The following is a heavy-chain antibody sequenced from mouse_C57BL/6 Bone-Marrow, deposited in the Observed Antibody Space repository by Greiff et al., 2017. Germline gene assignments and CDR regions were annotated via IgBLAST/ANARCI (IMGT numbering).Heavy chain of an antibody. CDR3: ARLGDFIWFAY. D-gene: IGHD2-13*01. J-gene: IGHJ3*01. CDR2: INPYNGGT. V-gene: IGHV1-19*01. CDR1: GYTFTDYY. Sequence: EVQLQQSGPVLVKPGASVKMSCKASGYTFTDYYMNWVKQSHGKSLEWIGVINPYNGGTSYNQKFKGKATLTVDKYSSTAYMELNSLTSEDSAVYYCARLGDFIWFAYWGQGTLVTVSA.